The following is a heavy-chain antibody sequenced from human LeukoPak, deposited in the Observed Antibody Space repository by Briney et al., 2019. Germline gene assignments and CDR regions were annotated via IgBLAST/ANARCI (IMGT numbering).Heavy chain of an antibody. CDR3: ARDWNYGDYVGYFDY. CDR2: ISYDGSNK. J-gene: IGHJ4*02. D-gene: IGHD4-17*01. CDR1: GFTFSSYA. Sequence: GRSLRLSCAASGFTFSSYAMHWVRQAPGKGLEWVAVISYDGSNKYYADSVKGRFTISRDNSKNTLYLQMNSLRAEDTAVYYCARDWNYGDYVGYFDYWGQGTLVTVSS. V-gene: IGHV3-30*04.